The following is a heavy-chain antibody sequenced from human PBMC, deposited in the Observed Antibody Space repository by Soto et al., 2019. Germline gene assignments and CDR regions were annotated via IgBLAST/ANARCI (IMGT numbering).Heavy chain of an antibody. CDR3: ARQNYGGNGPTEGYWYFDL. V-gene: IGHV1-69*02. CDR2: IIPILGIA. CDR1: GGTFSSYT. D-gene: IGHD4-17*01. J-gene: IGHJ2*01. Sequence: QVQLVQSGAEVKKPGSSVKVSCKASGGTFSSYTISWVRQAPGQGLEWMGRIIPILGIANYAQKFQGRVTITADKXXSXAXXELSSLRSEDTAVYYCARQNYGGNGPTEGYWYFDLWGRGTLVTVSS.